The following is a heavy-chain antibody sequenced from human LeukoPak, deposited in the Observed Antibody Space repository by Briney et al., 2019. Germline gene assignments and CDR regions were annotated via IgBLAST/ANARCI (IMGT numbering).Heavy chain of an antibody. CDR2: ISSSGSAI. CDR1: GFTFSSYE. D-gene: IGHD6-19*01. CDR3: ARAYSAWYPYFDF. Sequence: GGSLRLSCAASGFTFSSYEMNWVRQAPGKGLEWVSYISSSGSAIYYADSVKGRFTISRDNAKNSLYLQMNSLRAEDTALYYCARAYSAWYPYFDFWGQGTLVTVSS. V-gene: IGHV3-48*03. J-gene: IGHJ4*02.